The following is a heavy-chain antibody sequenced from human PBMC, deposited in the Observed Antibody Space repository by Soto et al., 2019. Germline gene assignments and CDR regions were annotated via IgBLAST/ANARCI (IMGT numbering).Heavy chain of an antibody. CDR1: GFTFSSYG. CDR2: ILYDGSNK. Sequence: GSLRLSCAASGFTFSSYGMHWVRQAPGKGLEWVAVILYDGSNKYYADSVKGRFTISRDNSKNTLYLQMNSLRAEDTAVYYCAKPISRSSIFDAFDIWGQGTMVTVS. CDR3: AKPISRSSIFDAFDI. D-gene: IGHD6-6*01. J-gene: IGHJ3*02. V-gene: IGHV3-30*18.